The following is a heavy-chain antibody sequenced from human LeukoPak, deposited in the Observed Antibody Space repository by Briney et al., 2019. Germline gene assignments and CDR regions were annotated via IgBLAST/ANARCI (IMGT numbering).Heavy chain of an antibody. J-gene: IGHJ4*02. CDR2: IINDGGNE. Sequence: AGALLLSSAASGGTFSSCSIHWVRRAPAGGRQGGALIINDGGNEYYADSVTGRFTISRDNSKNTLYLQMSSLRAEDTAVYYCARAFYVWGSSGYFDYWGQGTLVTVSS. CDR1: GGTFSSCS. V-gene: IGHV3-30-3*01. D-gene: IGHD3-16*01. CDR3: ARAFYVWGSSGYFDY.